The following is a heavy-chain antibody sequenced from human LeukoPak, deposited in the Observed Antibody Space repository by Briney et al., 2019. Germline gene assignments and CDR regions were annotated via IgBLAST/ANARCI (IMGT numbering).Heavy chain of an antibody. V-gene: IGHV4-38-2*02. J-gene: IGHJ4*02. CDR1: GYSISSGYY. Sequence: SETLSLTCTLSGYSISSGYYWGWIRQPPGKGLGWIGSIYYTGSTYYTPPLKSRVTISVDTSKNQFSLNLNSVTAADTAVYYCARVRSGSSSATDYWGQGTLVTVSS. CDR3: ARVRSGSSSATDY. CDR2: IYYTGST. D-gene: IGHD1-26*01.